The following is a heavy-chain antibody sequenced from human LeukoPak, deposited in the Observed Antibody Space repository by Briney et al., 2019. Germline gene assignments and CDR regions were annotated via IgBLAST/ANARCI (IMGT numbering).Heavy chain of an antibody. Sequence: GGSLTLSCSASEFTFSDYAMNWVRQAPGKGLEWVSAVSGDGISTFYADSVKGRFTISRDNAKNSLYLQMNSLRAEDTAVYYCARDGPEYRGYDFWSGYWENYYYYYMDVWGKGTTVTVSS. CDR3: ARDGPEYRGYDFWSGYWENYYYYYMDV. CDR2: VSGDGIST. CDR1: EFTFSDYA. D-gene: IGHD3-3*01. J-gene: IGHJ6*03. V-gene: IGHV3-21*01.